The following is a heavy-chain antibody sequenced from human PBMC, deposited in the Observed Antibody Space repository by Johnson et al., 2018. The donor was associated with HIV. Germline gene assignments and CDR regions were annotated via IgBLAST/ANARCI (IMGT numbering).Heavy chain of an antibody. D-gene: IGHD6-13*01. CDR1: GFTLNSYG. CDR2: IRYDGSNT. CDR3: AKDGGARGSSWYEGVFDI. V-gene: IGHV3-30*02. Sequence: QVLLVESGGGVVQPGGSLRLSCAASGFTLNSYGMHWVRQAPGKGLEWVAFIRYDGSNTYYGDSMKGRLTISRDNSKNTLFLQINSPRAEDTAVYYCAKDGGARGSSWYEGVFDIWGQGTMVTVSS. J-gene: IGHJ3*02.